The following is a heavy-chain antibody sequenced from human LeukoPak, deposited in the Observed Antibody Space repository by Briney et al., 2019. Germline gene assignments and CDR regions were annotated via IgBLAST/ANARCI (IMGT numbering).Heavy chain of an antibody. D-gene: IGHD3-10*01. CDR2: INPDSGDT. J-gene: IGHJ6*02. Sequence: ASVKVSCKASGYTFTVYYMHWVRQAPGQGLESMGWINPDSGDTNYEQKFQGRVTMTRDTSIVTAYMELSRLRSDDTALYYCARGAGSGSLAYDYGMDVWGQGTTVTVSS. V-gene: IGHV1-2*02. CDR1: GYTFTVYY. CDR3: ARGAGSGSLAYDYGMDV.